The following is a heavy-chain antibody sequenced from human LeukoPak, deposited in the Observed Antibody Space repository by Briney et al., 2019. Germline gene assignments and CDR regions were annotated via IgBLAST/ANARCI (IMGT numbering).Heavy chain of an antibody. Sequence: GGSLRLSCAASGFTFSSYTIHWVRQAPGKGLEWVSSISAVSTYIYYADSVKGRFTISRDNVEKSAYLELSGLTAHDTAIYYCARGGIAGRPVYYYYMDVWGKGTTVSVSS. D-gene: IGHD6-6*01. CDR3: ARGGIAGRPVYYYYMDV. V-gene: IGHV3-21*01. CDR2: ISAVSTYI. J-gene: IGHJ6*03. CDR1: GFTFSSYT.